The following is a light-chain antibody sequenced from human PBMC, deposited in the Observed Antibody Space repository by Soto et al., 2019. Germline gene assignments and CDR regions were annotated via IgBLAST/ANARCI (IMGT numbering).Light chain of an antibody. Sequence: EIVMTQSPATLSVSPGERATLSCRASQSVSSNLAWYQQKPSQAPRLRIYGASTRATGIPARFSGSGSGTEFTLTISSLQSEDFAVYYCQQYNNWPPWTFGQGTKVDIK. CDR2: GAS. J-gene: IGKJ1*01. V-gene: IGKV3-15*01. CDR3: QQYNNWPPWT. CDR1: QSVSSN.